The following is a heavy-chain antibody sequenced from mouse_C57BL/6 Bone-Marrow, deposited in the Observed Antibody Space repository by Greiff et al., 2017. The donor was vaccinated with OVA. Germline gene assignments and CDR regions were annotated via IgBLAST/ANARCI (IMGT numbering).Heavy chain of an antibody. J-gene: IGHJ3*01. CDR2: ISYSGST. Sequence: VQPQQSGPGPAKPSQTLSLTRSVTGYSIPSDFWNWIRKFPGNKPEYMGYISYSGSTYYNPSLKSRISITRDTSKNQYYLQLNSVTTEDTATYYCASSAYWGQGTLVTVSA. CDR3: ASSAY. CDR1: GYSIPSDF. V-gene: IGHV3-8*01.